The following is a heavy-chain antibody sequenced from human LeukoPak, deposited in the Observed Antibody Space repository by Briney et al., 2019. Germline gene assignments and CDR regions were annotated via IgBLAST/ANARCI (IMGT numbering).Heavy chain of an antibody. CDR2: INPSGGST. V-gene: IGHV1-46*01. CDR1: GYIFTSYN. Sequence: ASVKVSCKASGYIFTSYNIYWVRQAPGQGLEWMGIINPSGGSTNYAQKFQGRVTMTRDTSTSTVYMELSSLRSDDTAIYYCARAGGRSWFDPWGQGTLVTVSS. J-gene: IGHJ5*02. CDR3: ARAGGRSWFDP.